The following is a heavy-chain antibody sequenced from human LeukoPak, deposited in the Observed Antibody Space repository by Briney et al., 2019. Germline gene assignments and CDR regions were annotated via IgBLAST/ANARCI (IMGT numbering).Heavy chain of an antibody. CDR3: ARGRGSGHKENWFDP. Sequence: ASVKDSCKDSGYTFTTYDIKWVRHAPGQGLERMGWMNPNSGNTGYAQKFQGRVTMTRNTSITTAYMELSSLRSEDTAVYYCARGRGSGHKENWFDPWGQGTLVTVSS. J-gene: IGHJ5*02. CDR2: MNPNSGNT. CDR1: GYTFTTYD. D-gene: IGHD6-19*01. V-gene: IGHV1-8*01.